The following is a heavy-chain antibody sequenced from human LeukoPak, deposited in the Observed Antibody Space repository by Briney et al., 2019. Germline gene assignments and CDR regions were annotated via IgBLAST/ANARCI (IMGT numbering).Heavy chain of an antibody. J-gene: IGHJ3*02. V-gene: IGHV1-18*01. CDR2: IGGYKGNT. Sequence: ASVKVSCKASGYSFTSSGISWVRQAPGQGLEWMGWIGGYKGNTNYAQKLQGRVTMTTDTSTSTAYMELRSLRSDDTAVYYCARVSSSWHDAFDIWGQGTMVTVSS. CDR3: ARVSSSWHDAFDI. CDR1: GYSFTSSG. D-gene: IGHD6-13*01.